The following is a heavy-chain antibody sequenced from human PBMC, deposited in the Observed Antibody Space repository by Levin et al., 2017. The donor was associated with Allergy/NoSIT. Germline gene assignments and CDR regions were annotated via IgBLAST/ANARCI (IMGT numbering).Heavy chain of an antibody. J-gene: IGHJ5*01. V-gene: IGHV3-74*03. D-gene: IGHD3-3*01. CDR2: LNGEGDSA. Sequence: GGSLRLSCGASGFTFGAYWMQWVRQVPGEGLVWVARLNGEGDSAEYAESVKGRFTISRDNAKSTVYLQRKRLRAEDTAVYFCARAQHSFGPTADSWGQGTLVTVSS. CDR3: ARAQHSFGPTADS. CDR1: GFTFGAYW.